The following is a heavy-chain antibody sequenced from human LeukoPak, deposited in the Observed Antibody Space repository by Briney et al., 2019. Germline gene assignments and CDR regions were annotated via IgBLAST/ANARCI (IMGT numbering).Heavy chain of an antibody. CDR1: GGTFSSYA. CDR3: ARGDEMYYYDSSGYPH. V-gene: IGHV1-69*04. CDR2: IIPILGIA. Sequence: ASVKVSCKASGGTFSSYAISWVRQAPGQGLEWMGRIIPILGIANYAQKFQGRVTITADKSTSTAYMELSSLRSEDTAVYYCARGDEMYYYDSSGYPHWGQGTLVTVSS. J-gene: IGHJ4*02. D-gene: IGHD3-22*01.